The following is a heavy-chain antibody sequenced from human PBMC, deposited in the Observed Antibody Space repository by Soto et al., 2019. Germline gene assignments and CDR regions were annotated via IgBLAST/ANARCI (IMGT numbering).Heavy chain of an antibody. V-gene: IGHV4-39*01. D-gene: IGHD3-3*01. CDR2: IYYSGST. CDR3: ARPLNPSTYYDFDY. Sequence: ETLSLTCTVSGGSISSSRYYWGWIRQPPGKGLEWIGSIYYSGSTYYNPSLKSRVTISVDTSKNQFSLKLSSATAADTAVYYCARPLNPSTYYDFDYWGQGTLVTVSS. J-gene: IGHJ4*02. CDR1: GGSISSSRYY.